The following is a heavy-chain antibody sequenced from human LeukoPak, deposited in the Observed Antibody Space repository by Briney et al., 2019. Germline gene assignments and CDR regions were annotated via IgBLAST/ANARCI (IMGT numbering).Heavy chain of an antibody. Sequence: ASVTVSCKASGYTFIGYYMHWVRQAPGQGLEWMGWIDPYSGGTHFAQRFQGRVSMTLDTSISTAYMELTRLTSDDTAVYYCARDGVAGSSDAFDIWGQGTMVTVSA. CDR3: ARDGVAGSSDAFDI. J-gene: IGHJ3*02. D-gene: IGHD6-19*01. V-gene: IGHV1-2*02. CDR1: GYTFIGYY. CDR2: IDPYSGGT.